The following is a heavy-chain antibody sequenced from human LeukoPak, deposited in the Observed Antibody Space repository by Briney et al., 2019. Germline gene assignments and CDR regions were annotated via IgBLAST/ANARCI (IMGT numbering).Heavy chain of an antibody. Sequence: SEILSLTGTGSGGSISSYYWSWIRQPPGKGLEWIGYIYYSGSTNYNPSLKSRVTISVDTSKNQFSLKLSSVSAADTAVYSCSGDRSSWYKGLINFDSWGQGTLVTVSS. CDR2: IYYSGST. J-gene: IGHJ4*02. CDR1: GGSISSYY. CDR3: SGDRSSWYKGLINFDS. D-gene: IGHD6-13*01. V-gene: IGHV4-59*01.